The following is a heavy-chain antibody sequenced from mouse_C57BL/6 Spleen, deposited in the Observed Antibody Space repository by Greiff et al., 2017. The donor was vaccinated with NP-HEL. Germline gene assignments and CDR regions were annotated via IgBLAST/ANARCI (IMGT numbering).Heavy chain of an antibody. Sequence: HLVESEGGLVPPFISIPLSFPSSLFTFIYYYISWFLQVPEKGLEWVANINYDGSSTYYLDSLKSRFIISRDNAKNILYLQMSSLKSEDTATYYCARDRDYAMDYWGQGTSVTVSS. CDR3: ARDRDYAMDY. V-gene: IGHV5-16*01. CDR2: INYDGSST. J-gene: IGHJ4*01. CDR1: LFTFIYYY. D-gene: IGHD3-1*01.